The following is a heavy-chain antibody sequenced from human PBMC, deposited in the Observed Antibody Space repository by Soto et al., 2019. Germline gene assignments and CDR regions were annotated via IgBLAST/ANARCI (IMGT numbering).Heavy chain of an antibody. CDR3: ARHSIPVVVAATDNYYYYGMDV. CDR1: GCTFTSYY. CDR2: INPSGGST. D-gene: IGHD2-15*01. J-gene: IGHJ6*02. V-gene: IGHV1-46*01. Sequence: ASVKVSCKASGCTFTSYYMHWVRQAPGQGLEWMGIINPSGGSTSYAQKFQGRVTMTRDTSTSTVYMELSSLRSEDTAMYYCARHSIPVVVAATDNYYYYGMDVWGQGTTVTVSS.